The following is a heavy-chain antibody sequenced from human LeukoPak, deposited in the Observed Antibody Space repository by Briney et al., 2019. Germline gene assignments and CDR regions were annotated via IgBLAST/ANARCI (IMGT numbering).Heavy chain of an antibody. D-gene: IGHD3-22*01. V-gene: IGHV2-5*02. CDR2: NYWDDDK. CDR3: AHHGPSSGHDY. CDR1: WFSLSTSGVG. Sequence: ESGPTLGHPTETLTLTCTFSWFSLSTSGVGVGWIRQPPGKALGWLTLNYWDDDKRYIPSRNSRLTITKDTSKNQVVLTMTNMDPVDTATYYCAHHGPSSGHDYWGQGTLVTVPS. J-gene: IGHJ4*02.